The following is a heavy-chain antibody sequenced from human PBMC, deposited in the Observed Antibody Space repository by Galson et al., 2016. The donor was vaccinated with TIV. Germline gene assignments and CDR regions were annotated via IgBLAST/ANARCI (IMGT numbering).Heavy chain of an antibody. CDR1: TFKVSDNY. V-gene: IGHV3-66*02. CDR3: ARERRHCGNECYLYYYFGMDV. D-gene: IGHD2-21*01. J-gene: IGHJ6*02. Sequence: PRLSCAASTFKVSDNYMTWVRQAPGKGLEWVSIISSGGTTHYANSVRGRFTMSRDTDKNTVYLQMNNLRAEDTAVYYCARERRHCGNECYLYYYFGMDVWGQGATVTVSS. CDR2: ISSGGTT.